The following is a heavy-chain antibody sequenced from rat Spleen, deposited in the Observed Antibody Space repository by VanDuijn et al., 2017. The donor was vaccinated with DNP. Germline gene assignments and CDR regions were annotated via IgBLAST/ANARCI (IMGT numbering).Heavy chain of an antibody. V-gene: IGHV5-20*01. CDR2: ISYDGGTT. CDR3: AIYFYNGDNWFAY. J-gene: IGHJ3*01. D-gene: IGHD1-1*01. Sequence: EVQLVESGGGLVQPGRSLKLSCAASGFSFSDYYMAWVRQAPTKGLEWVAYISYDGGTTYHGDSVKGRFTISRDIAKSTLYLQMNSLRSEDMATYYCAIYFYNGDNWFAYWGQGTPVTVSS. CDR1: GFSFSDYY.